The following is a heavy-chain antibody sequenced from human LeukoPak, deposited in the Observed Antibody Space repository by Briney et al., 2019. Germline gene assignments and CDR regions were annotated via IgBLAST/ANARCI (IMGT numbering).Heavy chain of an antibody. J-gene: IGHJ4*02. CDR2: IYYSGST. D-gene: IGHD5-18*01. Sequence: PSETLSLTCTVSGGSISSGGYYWSWIPQPPGKGLEWIGYIYYSGSTYYNPSLKSRVTISVDTSKNQFSLKLSSVAAADTAVYYCARSVTAGYSYGPLFDYWGQGTLVTVSS. CDR1: GGSISSGGYY. V-gene: IGHV4-31*03. CDR3: ARSVTAGYSYGPLFDY.